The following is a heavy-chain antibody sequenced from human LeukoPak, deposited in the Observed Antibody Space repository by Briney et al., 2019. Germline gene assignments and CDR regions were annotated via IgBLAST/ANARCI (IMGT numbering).Heavy chain of an antibody. J-gene: IGHJ4*02. CDR2: ITRKIDGETT. CDR1: GISFSNAW. Sequence: PGESLRLSCAGSGISFSNAWMSWVRQAPGKGLEWVGRITRKIDGETTDYAAPVKGRFTISRSDPENTLFLQMNSLKTEDTAVYYCTTDTPDSSGYCHDYWGQGTLVTVSS. V-gene: IGHV3-15*01. CDR3: TTDTPDSSGYCHDY. D-gene: IGHD3-22*01.